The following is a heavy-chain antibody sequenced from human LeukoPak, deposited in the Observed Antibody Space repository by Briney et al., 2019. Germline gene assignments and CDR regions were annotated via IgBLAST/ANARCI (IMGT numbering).Heavy chain of an antibody. V-gene: IGHV3-33*08. D-gene: IGHD2-2*01. CDR2: IWYDGSNK. CDR1: GFTFSSYG. Sequence: PGGSLRLSCAASGFTFSSYGMHWVRQAPGKGLEWVAVIWYDGSNKYYADSVKGRFTISRDNSKNTLYLQMNSLRAEDTAVYYCARDRRRYCSSTSCYDLDYWGQGTLVTVSS. CDR3: ARDRRRYCSSTSCYDLDY. J-gene: IGHJ4*02.